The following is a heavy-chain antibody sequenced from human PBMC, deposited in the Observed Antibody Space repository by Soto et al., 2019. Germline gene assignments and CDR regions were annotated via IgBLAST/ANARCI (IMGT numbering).Heavy chain of an antibody. Sequence: QVQLLQSGAEVKKPGASVKVSCKASGYTFTSYDINWVRQATGQVLEWMGWMNPNSGNTGYAQKFQVRVTMTRNTSISTAYMELSSLRSEDTAGYYCARQGVQLERRDAFDIWCQGTMVTVSS. D-gene: IGHD1-1*01. CDR3: ARQGVQLERRDAFDI. CDR2: MNPNSGNT. CDR1: GYTFTSYD. V-gene: IGHV1-8*01. J-gene: IGHJ3*02.